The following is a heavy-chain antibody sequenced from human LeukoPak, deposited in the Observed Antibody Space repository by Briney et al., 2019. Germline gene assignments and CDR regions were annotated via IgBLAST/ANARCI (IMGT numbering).Heavy chain of an antibody. J-gene: IGHJ3*01. CDR1: GVSIGNYY. CDR3: ARSYCSSTTCYAVGAFDV. CDR2: IHNSGTN. Sequence: WETLTLTCAVSGVSIGNYYWSWIRQPPGKGLEYIAYIHNSGTNSYSPSLRSRATISLDTSKNQFSLKLRSVTAADTAVYYCARSYCSSTTCYAVGAFDVWGQGTMVTDSA. D-gene: IGHD2-2*01. V-gene: IGHV4-4*08.